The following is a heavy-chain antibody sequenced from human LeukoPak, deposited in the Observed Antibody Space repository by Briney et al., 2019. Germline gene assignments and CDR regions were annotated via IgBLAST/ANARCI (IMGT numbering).Heavy chain of an antibody. Sequence: GGSLRLSCAASEFTFSNYAMSWVRQAPEKGLEWVSTVSSSGSDSYYADSVKGRFTISRDNSKNTLSLQMNSLRVEDTAVYYCAKDAALLGNWFDPWGQGTLVTVSS. CDR2: VSSSGSDS. CDR3: AKDAALLGNWFDP. D-gene: IGHD3-10*01. V-gene: IGHV3-23*01. J-gene: IGHJ5*02. CDR1: EFTFSNYA.